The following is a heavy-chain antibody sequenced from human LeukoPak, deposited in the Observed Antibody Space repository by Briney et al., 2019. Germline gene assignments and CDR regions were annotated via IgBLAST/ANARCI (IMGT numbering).Heavy chain of an antibody. D-gene: IGHD3-10*01. CDR3: ARDGYGSGSYND. Sequence: GGSLRLSCAASGFTVSSNYMSWVRQAPGKGLEWVSVIYSGGSTYYADSVKGRFTISRDNSKNTLYLQMNSLRAEHTAVYYCARDGYGSGSYNDWGQGTLVTVSS. V-gene: IGHV3-66*01. CDR2: IYSGGST. CDR1: GFTVSSNY. J-gene: IGHJ4*02.